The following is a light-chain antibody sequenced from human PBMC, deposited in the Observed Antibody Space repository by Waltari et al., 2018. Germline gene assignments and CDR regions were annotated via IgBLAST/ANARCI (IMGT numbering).Light chain of an antibody. CDR2: MGS. J-gene: IGKJ1*01. V-gene: IGKV2-28*01. Sequence: DIVMTQSPLSLPVTPGEPASISCRSSQSLLPSNGYNDLNWYLQKPGQSPQLLIYMGSNRASRVPDRFSGSGSGTDFTLKISYVEAEDVGIYYCMQTLQVPWTFGQGTRVEIK. CDR3: MQTLQVPWT. CDR1: QSLLPSNGYND.